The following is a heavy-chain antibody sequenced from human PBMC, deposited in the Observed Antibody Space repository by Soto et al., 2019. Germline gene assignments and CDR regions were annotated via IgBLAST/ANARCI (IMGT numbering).Heavy chain of an antibody. CDR3: ASLAVAGTSDAKEFVY. CDR1: GFTFSDYY. V-gene: IGHV3-11*03. D-gene: IGHD6-19*01. J-gene: IGHJ4*02. CDR2: ISSSSSYT. Sequence: PGGSLRLSCAASGFTFSDYYMSWIRQAPGKGLEWVSYISSSSSYTNYADSVKGRFTISRDNAKNSLYLQMNSLRAEDTAVYYCASLAVAGTSDAKEFVYWGQGTLVTVSS.